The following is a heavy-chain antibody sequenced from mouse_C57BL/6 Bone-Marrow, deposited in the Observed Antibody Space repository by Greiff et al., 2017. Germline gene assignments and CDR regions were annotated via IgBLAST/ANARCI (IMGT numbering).Heavy chain of an antibody. J-gene: IGHJ2*01. CDR2: IDPEDGDT. D-gene: IGHD1-1*01. CDR3: TRTVVAPYFDY. CDR1: GFNIKDYY. Sequence: EVQLQQSGAELVRPGASVKLSCTASGFNIKDYYMHWVKQRPEQGLEWIGRIDPEDGDTEYAPKFQGKATMTADTSSNTAYLQLSSLTSEDTAVYYCTRTVVAPYFDYWGQGTTRTVSS. V-gene: IGHV14-1*01.